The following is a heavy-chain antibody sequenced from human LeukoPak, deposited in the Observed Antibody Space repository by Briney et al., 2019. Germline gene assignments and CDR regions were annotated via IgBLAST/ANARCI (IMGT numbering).Heavy chain of an antibody. V-gene: IGHV3-53*01. D-gene: IGHD3-3*01. CDR3: AKDFTIFGVVIVHDAFDI. Sequence: GGSLRLSCAASGFTVSSNYMSWVRQAPGKGLEWVSVIYSGGSTFYADSVKGRFTISRDNSKNMLYLQMHSLRAEDTAVYYCAKDFTIFGVVIVHDAFDIWGQGTMVTVSS. CDR1: GFTVSSNY. CDR2: IYSGGST. J-gene: IGHJ3*02.